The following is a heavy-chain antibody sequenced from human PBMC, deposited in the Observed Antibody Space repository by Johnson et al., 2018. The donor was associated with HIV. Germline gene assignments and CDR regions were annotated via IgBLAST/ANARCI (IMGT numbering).Heavy chain of an antibody. CDR1: EFTFGDYD. V-gene: IGHV3-20*04. CDR2: INWSGASA. CDR3: ARVLVAADYAFDI. Sequence: MQLVESGGGVVRPGESLGLSCAASEFTFGDYDMAWVRVAPGKGLEWVSGINWSGASAGYADSVKGRFTISRDNGKNSLYLEMNSLRADDTALYYCARVLVAADYAFDIWGQGTMVTVSS. J-gene: IGHJ3*02. D-gene: IGHD1-26*01.